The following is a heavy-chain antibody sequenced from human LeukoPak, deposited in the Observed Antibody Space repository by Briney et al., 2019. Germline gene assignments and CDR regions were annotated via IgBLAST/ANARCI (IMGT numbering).Heavy chain of an antibody. Sequence: PSETLSLTCSVSGASISSSSHYWGWVRQSPGKGLEWIANIYYSGHTSYNPSLQSRVSISVDTSKNQFSLKLTSISAADTAVYYCAAPSGATYYAPFDFWGQGTMVSVAS. CDR2: IYYSGHT. CDR3: AAPSGATYYAPFDF. D-gene: IGHD3-22*01. J-gene: IGHJ4*02. CDR1: GASISSSSHY. V-gene: IGHV4-39*01.